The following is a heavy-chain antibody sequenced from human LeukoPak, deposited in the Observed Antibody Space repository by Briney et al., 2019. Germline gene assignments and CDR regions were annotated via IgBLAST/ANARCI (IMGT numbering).Heavy chain of an antibody. V-gene: IGHV4-59*01. Sequence: PSETLSLTCTVPGGSISSYYWSWIRQPPGKGLEWIGYIYYSWSTNYNPSLKSRVTISVDTSKNQFSLKLSSVTAADTAVYYCARSYDSSGYYLDVWGKGTTVTVSS. CDR1: GGSISSYY. CDR2: IYYSWST. J-gene: IGHJ6*03. D-gene: IGHD3-22*01. CDR3: ARSYDSSGYYLDV.